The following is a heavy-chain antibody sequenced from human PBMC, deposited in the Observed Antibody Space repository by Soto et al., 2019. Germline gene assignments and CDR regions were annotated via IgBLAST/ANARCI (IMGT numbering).Heavy chain of an antibody. CDR1: GYTFTSYG. J-gene: IGHJ6*02. V-gene: IGHV1-18*01. D-gene: IGHD7-27*01. CDR3: ARVGTLYYYYYYGMDV. Sequence: QVQLVQSGAEVKKPGASVKVSCKASGYTFTSYGISWVRQAPGQGLEWMGWISAYNGNTNYAQKHQGRVTMTTDTSTSTGYMELRSLRSDDTAVYYCARVGTLYYYYYYGMDVWGHGTTVTVSS. CDR2: ISAYNGNT.